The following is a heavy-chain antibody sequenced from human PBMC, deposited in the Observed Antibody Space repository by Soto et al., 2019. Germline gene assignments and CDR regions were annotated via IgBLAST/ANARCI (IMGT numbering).Heavy chain of an antibody. CDR3: AKGASAKWTDFDY. V-gene: IGHV3-9*01. Sequence: EVQLVESRGGLVQPGRSLRLSCAASGFTFDDYAMHWVRQAPGKGLEWVSGISWNSGSIGYADSVKGRFTISRDNAKNSLYLQMNSLRAEDTALYYCAKGASAKWTDFDYWGQGTLVTVSS. CDR2: ISWNSGSI. D-gene: IGHD2-8*01. CDR1: GFTFDDYA. J-gene: IGHJ4*02.